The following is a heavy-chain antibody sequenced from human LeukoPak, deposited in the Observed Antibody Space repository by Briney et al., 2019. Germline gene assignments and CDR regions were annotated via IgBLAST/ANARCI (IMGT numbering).Heavy chain of an antibody. CDR1: GYTLTELS. V-gene: IGHV1-24*01. J-gene: IGHJ4*02. CDR2: FDPEDGET. CDR3: ATVLSGSYFGGSYFDY. Sequence: ASVKVSCKVSGYTLTELSMHWVRQAPGKGLEWMGGFDPEDGETIYAQKFQGRVTMTEDTPTDTAYMELSSLRSEDTAVYYCATVLSGSYFGGSYFDYWGQGTLVTVSS. D-gene: IGHD1-26*01.